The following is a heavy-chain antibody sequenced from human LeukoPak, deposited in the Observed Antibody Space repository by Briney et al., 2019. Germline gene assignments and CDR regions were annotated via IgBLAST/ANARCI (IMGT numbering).Heavy chain of an antibody. J-gene: IGHJ4*02. Sequence: PSGTLSLTCAVSGGSISSSNWWSWVRQPPGKRLEWIGYIYYSGSTNYNPSLKSRVTISVDTSKNQFSLKLNSVTAADTAVYYCARQSIAVADPFDYWGQGTLVTVSS. D-gene: IGHD6-13*01. CDR1: GGSISSSNW. V-gene: IGHV4-4*02. CDR3: ARQSIAVADPFDY. CDR2: IYYSGST.